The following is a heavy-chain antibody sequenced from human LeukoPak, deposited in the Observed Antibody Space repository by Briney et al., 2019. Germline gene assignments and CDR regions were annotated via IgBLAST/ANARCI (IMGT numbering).Heavy chain of an antibody. CDR1: GYTFTSYY. CDR3: ARSLRMDNWFDP. J-gene: IGHJ5*02. Sequence: ASVKVSCKASGYTFTSYYMHWVRQAPGQGLEWMRIINPSGGSTSYAQKFQGRVTMTRDTSTSTVYMELSSLRSEDTAVYYCARSLRMDNWFDPWGQGTLVTVSP. CDR2: INPSGGST. V-gene: IGHV1-46*01. D-gene: IGHD2-2*03.